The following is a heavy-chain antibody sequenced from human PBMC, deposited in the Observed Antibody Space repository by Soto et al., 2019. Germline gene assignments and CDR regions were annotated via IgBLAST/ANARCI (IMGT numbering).Heavy chain of an antibody. J-gene: IGHJ6*02. D-gene: IGHD2-21*02. Sequence: AAVKVSCKASGYTFTGYYMHWVRQAPGQGLEWMGWINPNSGGTNYAQKFQGRVTMTRDTSISTAYMELSRLRSDDTAVYYCARDRAYCGGDCYPPNYYYYGMDVWGQGTTVTVSS. CDR3: ARDRAYCGGDCYPPNYYYYGMDV. V-gene: IGHV1-2*02. CDR1: GYTFTGYY. CDR2: INPNSGGT.